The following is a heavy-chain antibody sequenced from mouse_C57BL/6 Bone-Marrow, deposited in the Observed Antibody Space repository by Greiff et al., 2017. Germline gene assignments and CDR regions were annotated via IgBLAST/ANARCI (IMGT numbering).Heavy chain of an antibody. J-gene: IGHJ4*01. CDR2: INPYNGDT. D-gene: IGHD2-4*01. V-gene: IGHV1-20*01. CDR3: ARSGDDYDVRDCNYYAMDY. CDR1: GYSFTGYF. Sequence: EVMLVESGPELVKPGDSVKISCKASGYSFTGYFMNWVMQSHGKSLEWIGRINPYNGDTFYNQKFKGKATLTVDKSSSTAHMELRSLTSEDSAVYYCARSGDDYDVRDCNYYAMDYWGQGTSVTVSS.